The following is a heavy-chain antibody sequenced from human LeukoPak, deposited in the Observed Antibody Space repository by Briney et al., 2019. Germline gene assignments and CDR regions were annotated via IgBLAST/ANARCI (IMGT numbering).Heavy chain of an antibody. CDR1: GFTFGTYG. CDR2: ISYDGSNK. CDR3: AKTPPKYQLLWPGAIDY. V-gene: IGHV3-30*18. Sequence: SGGSLRLSCAASGFTFGTYGMHWVRQAPGKGLEWVAVISYDGSNKYYADSVKGRFTISRDNSKNTLYLQMNSLRAEDTAVYYCAKTPPKYQLLWPGAIDYWGQGTLVTVSS. J-gene: IGHJ4*02. D-gene: IGHD2-2*01.